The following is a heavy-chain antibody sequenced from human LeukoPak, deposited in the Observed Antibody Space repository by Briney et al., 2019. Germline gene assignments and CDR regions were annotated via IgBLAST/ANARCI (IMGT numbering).Heavy chain of an antibody. Sequence: GGSLRLSCAASGFTFNIYAMHWVRQAPGKGLEWVGRIKSKNEGGESIDYAEPVKGRFTLSRDDWKNTLYLQMNSLKLEDTAVYYCTTDRYSYGPTDYYYYGMDVWGQGTTVTVSS. D-gene: IGHD5-18*01. V-gene: IGHV3-15*01. J-gene: IGHJ6*02. CDR3: TTDRYSYGPTDYYYYGMDV. CDR2: IKSKNEGGESI. CDR1: GFTFNIYA.